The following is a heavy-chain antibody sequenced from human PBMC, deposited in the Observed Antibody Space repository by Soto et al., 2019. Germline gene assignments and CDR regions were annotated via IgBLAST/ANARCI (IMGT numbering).Heavy chain of an antibody. J-gene: IGHJ4*02. V-gene: IGHV3-21*01. CDR3: ERDQPGYRYGYGLGY. CDR2: ISSSSIYI. D-gene: IGHD5-18*01. Sequence: EVQLVESGGGLVKPGGSLRLSCAASGFTFSSYSMNWVRQAPGKGLEWVSSISSSSIYIYYADSVQGRFTISRENAKNSLYLQMNSLRAEDTAVYYFERDQPGYRYGYGLGYWGQGTLVTVSS. CDR1: GFTFSSYS.